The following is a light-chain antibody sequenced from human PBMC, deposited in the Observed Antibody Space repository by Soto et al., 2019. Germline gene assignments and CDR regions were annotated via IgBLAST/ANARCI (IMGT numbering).Light chain of an antibody. CDR1: SSDVGGYNY. V-gene: IGLV2-14*01. CDR2: EVS. Sequence: QSVLTQPASASGSPGQSITISCTGTSSDVGGYNYVSWYQQHPGKAPKLMIYEVSNRPSGVSNRFSGSKSGNTASLTISGLQAEDEVDYYCSSYTSSSTPYVFGTGTKVTVL. CDR3: SSYTSSSTPYV. J-gene: IGLJ1*01.